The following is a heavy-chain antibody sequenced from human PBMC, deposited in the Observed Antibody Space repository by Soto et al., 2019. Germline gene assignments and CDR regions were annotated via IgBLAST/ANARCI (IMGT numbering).Heavy chain of an antibody. CDR1: GGSISSYY. V-gene: IGHV4-59*01. J-gene: IGHJ6*02. CDR3: ARDPSRTFGYYYYGMDV. Sequence: SETLSLTCTVSGGSISSYYWSWIRQPPGKGLEWIGYIYYSGSTNYNPSLKSRVTISVDTSKNQFSLKLSSVTAADTAVYYCARDPSRTFGYYYYGMDVWGQGTTVTVS. D-gene: IGHD6-13*01. CDR2: IYYSGST.